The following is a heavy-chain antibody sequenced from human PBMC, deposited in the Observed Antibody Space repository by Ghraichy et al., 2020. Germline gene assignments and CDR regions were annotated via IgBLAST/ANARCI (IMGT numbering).Heavy chain of an antibody. CDR1: GFTFSSYW. Sequence: GALRLSCAASGFTFSSYWMHWVRQTPGKRLVWVSRINSDGSYTNYADSVKGRFTISRDNAKNTVYLQMNSLRAEDTAMYYCARDQTGTPYYWGQGTLVTVSS. V-gene: IGHV3-74*01. J-gene: IGHJ4*02. D-gene: IGHD1-7*01. CDR2: INSDGSYT. CDR3: ARDQTGTPYY.